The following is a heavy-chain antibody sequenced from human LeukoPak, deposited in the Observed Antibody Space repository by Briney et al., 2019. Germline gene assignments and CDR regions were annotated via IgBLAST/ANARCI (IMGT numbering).Heavy chain of an antibody. Sequence: ASVKVSCKXSGYTLTELSMHWVRQAPRKGLEWMGGFDPEDGETIYAQKFQGRVTMTEDTSTDTAYKELSSLRSEDTAVYYCATDISGPFDYWGQGTLVTVSS. CDR2: FDPEDGET. J-gene: IGHJ4*02. CDR1: GYTLTELS. V-gene: IGHV1-24*01. D-gene: IGHD5-12*01. CDR3: ATDISGPFDY.